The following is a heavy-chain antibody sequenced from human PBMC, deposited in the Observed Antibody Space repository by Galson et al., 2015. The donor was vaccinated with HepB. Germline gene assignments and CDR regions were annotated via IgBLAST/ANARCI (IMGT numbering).Heavy chain of an antibody. D-gene: IGHD2-15*01. J-gene: IGHJ6*03. CDR3: ARIGSLLSRYYYYMDV. V-gene: IGHV1-3*01. CDR1: GYTFTSYA. Sequence: SVKVSCKASGYTFTSYAMHWVRQAPGQRLEWMGWINAGNGNTKYSQKFQGRVTITRDTSASTAYMELSSLRSEDTAVYYCARIGSLLSRYYYYMDVWGKGTTVTVSS. CDR2: INAGNGNT.